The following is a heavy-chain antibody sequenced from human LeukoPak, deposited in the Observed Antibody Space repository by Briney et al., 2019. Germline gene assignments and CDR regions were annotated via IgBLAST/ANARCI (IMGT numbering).Heavy chain of an antibody. D-gene: IGHD5-24*01. CDR1: GFTFSSYA. CDR2: IKQDGSEK. V-gene: IGHV3-7*01. Sequence: GGSLRLSCAASGFTFSSYAMSWVRQAPGKGLEWVANIKQDGSEKYYVDSVKGRFTISRDNAKNSLYLQMNSLRAEDTAVYYCARDRDGYNLMGVFDYWGQGTLVTVSS. J-gene: IGHJ4*02. CDR3: ARDRDGYNLMGVFDY.